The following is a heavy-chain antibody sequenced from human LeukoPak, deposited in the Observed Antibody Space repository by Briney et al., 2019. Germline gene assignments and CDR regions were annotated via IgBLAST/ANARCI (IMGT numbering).Heavy chain of an antibody. CDR2: INYSGVT. CDR3: ARTRDANSRYCDY. Sequence: SETLSLTCTVSGGSVSDGPYFWSWIRQPPRKGLDRIGYINYSGVTKYSPSLKSRVTISVDMSKNQFSLNLSSMTAADTAIYYRARTRDANSRYCDYWGQGTLVTVSS. V-gene: IGHV4-61*01. D-gene: IGHD5-24*01. J-gene: IGHJ4*02. CDR1: GGSVSDGPYF.